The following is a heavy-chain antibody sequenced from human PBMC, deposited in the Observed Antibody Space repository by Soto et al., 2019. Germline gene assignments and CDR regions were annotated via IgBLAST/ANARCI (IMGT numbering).Heavy chain of an antibody. Sequence: SETLSLTCTVSGGSISSGDYYWSWIRQPPGKGLEWIGYIYYTGSTNYNPSLKSRVTISVDTSKNQFSLKLSSVTAADTAVYYCARGIAAALDLWFDPWGQGTLVTVSS. D-gene: IGHD6-13*01. V-gene: IGHV4-61*08. CDR1: GGSISSGDYY. J-gene: IGHJ5*02. CDR3: ARGIAAALDLWFDP. CDR2: IYYTGST.